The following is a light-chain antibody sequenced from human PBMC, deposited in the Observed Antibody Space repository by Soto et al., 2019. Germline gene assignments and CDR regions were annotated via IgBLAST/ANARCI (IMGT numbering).Light chain of an antibody. Sequence: QSVLTQPASVSGSPGQSITISCTGSSSDVGSYNLVSWYQQHPDKAPKLMIYEGSKRPSGVSNRFSGSKSGNTASLTISGLQAEDEADYYCCSYARNRDVLFGGGTKLTVL. CDR2: EGS. CDR1: SSDVGSYNL. J-gene: IGLJ3*02. CDR3: CSYARNRDVL. V-gene: IGLV2-23*01.